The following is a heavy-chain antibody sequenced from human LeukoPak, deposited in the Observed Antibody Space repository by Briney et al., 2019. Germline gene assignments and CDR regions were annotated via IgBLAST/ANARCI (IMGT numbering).Heavy chain of an antibody. CDR1: GFTFRNFW. J-gene: IGHJ4*02. D-gene: IGHD2-21*02. CDR2: IRQDGGDK. CDR3: ARYFDNTAYSWRRFDY. Sequence: GGSLRLSCAASGFTFRNFWMTWVRQAPGKGPEWLATIRQDGGDKWYLDSVKGRFTISRDNARSSLYLQMSGLRVEDTAVYYCARYFDNTAYSWRRFDYWGRGAQVTVSS. V-gene: IGHV3-7*01.